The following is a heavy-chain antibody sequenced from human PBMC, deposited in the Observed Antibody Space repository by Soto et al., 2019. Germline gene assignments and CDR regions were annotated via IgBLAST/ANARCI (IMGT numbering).Heavy chain of an antibody. J-gene: IGHJ5*02. CDR3: ARDKGCCSSTSGWDNWFDP. Sequence: EVQLVESGGGLVQPGGSLRLSCAASGFTFSDHSMDWVRQAPGKGLEWVGRTRNKANSYTTEDAASGKGRFTISRDDSKNSLYMQMNSMKTEGTAVYYCARDKGCCSSTSGWDNWFDPWGHGTLVTVSS. D-gene: IGHD2-2*01. CDR2: TRNKANSYTT. V-gene: IGHV3-72*01. CDR1: GFTFSDHS.